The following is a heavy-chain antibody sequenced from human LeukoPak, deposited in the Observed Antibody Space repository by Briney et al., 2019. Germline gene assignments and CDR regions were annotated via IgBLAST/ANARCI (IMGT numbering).Heavy chain of an antibody. V-gene: IGHV1-69*13. CDR1: GGTFSSYA. D-gene: IGHD6-19*01. CDR3: ARGSSGWAQLGY. J-gene: IGHJ4*02. Sequence: SVKVSCKASGGTFSSYAISWVRQAPGQGLEWMGGIIPIFGTANYAQKFQGRVTITADESTSTAYMELSSLRSEDTAAYYCARGSSGWAQLGYWGQGTLVTVSS. CDR2: IIPIFGTA.